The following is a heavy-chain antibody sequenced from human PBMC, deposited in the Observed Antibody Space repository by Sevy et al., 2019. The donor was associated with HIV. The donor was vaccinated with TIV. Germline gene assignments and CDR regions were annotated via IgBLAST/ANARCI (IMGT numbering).Heavy chain of an antibody. D-gene: IGHD3-9*01. J-gene: IGHJ4*02. V-gene: IGHV1-58*01. CDR2: IVVGSGNT. Sequence: ASVKVSCKASGFTFTSSAVQWVRQARGQRLEWIGWIVVGSGNTNYAQKFKERVTITRDISTSTAYMELSSLRSEDTAVYYCAAAPSTGILQFRDYWGQGTLVTVSS. CDR1: GFTFTSSA. CDR3: AAAPSTGILQFRDY.